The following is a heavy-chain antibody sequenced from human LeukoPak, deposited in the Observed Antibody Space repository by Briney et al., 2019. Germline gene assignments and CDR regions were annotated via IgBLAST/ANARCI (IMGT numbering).Heavy chain of an antibody. J-gene: IGHJ4*02. CDR2: LNPSGGST. Sequence: ASVKVSCKASGYTFTNYYMNWVREAPGQGLEWMGILNPSGGSTSYAQKFQGRVTVTRDTSTSTVYMELSSLRSEDTAMYYCAREGEIGYDLSDYWGQGTLVTVSS. D-gene: IGHD5-12*01. CDR3: AREGEIGYDLSDY. CDR1: GYTFTNYY. V-gene: IGHV1-46*01.